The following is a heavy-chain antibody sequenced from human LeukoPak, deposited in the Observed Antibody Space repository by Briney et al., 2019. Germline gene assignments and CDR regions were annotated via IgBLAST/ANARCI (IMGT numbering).Heavy chain of an antibody. J-gene: IGHJ4*02. Sequence: ASVKVSCKASGYPFTGYYLHWVRQAPGQGLEWMGWINPNSGFTNYAQKFQGRVTMTRDTSISTAYMELSRLRSDDTAVYYCARDVRGVTMIVVVRGGYYFDYWGQGTLVTVSS. CDR1: GYPFTGYY. D-gene: IGHD3-22*01. V-gene: IGHV1-2*02. CDR3: ARDVRGVTMIVVVRGGYYFDY. CDR2: INPNSGFT.